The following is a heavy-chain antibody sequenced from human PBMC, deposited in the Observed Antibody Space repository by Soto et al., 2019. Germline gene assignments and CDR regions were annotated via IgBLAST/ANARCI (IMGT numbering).Heavy chain of an antibody. CDR1: GGSITSANW. Sequence: SETLSLTCAVSGGSITSANWWTWVRQPPGGGLEWIGEISHSGITNYKASLKSRVTMSVDKTKNDVSLKLTSVTAADTAVYYCARGLRGWFGPWGQGTPVTVSS. V-gene: IGHV4-4*02. CDR2: ISHSGIT. CDR3: ARGLRGWFGP. J-gene: IGHJ5*02.